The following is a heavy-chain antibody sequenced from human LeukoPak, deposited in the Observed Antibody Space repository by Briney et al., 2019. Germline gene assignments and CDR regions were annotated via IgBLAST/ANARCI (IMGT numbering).Heavy chain of an antibody. J-gene: IGHJ4*02. V-gene: IGHV3-66*02. CDR2: IYSGGST. D-gene: IGHD3-3*01. CDR3: ARDQAVSGRFWSGYYPNYYFDY. Sequence: GGSLRLSCAASGFTVSSNYMSWVRQAPGKGLEWVSVIYSGGSTYYADSVKGRFTISRDNSKNTLYLQMNSLRAEDTAVYYCARDQAVSGRFWSGYYPNYYFDYWGQGTLVTVSS. CDR1: GFTVSSNY.